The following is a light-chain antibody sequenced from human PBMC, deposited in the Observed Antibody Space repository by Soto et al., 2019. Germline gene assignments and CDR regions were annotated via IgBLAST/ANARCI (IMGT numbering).Light chain of an antibody. CDR3: SSYTNINTRACV. J-gene: IGLJ1*01. CDR1: SSDIGGYIY. CDR2: EVS. Sequence: QSALTQPASVSASPGQSITISCTGTSSDIGGYIYVSWYQHHPGKAPRLMIYEVSSRPSGVSNRFSGSKSGNTASLTISGLQAEDEAEYYCSSYTNINTRACVFGTGTQLTVL. V-gene: IGLV2-14*01.